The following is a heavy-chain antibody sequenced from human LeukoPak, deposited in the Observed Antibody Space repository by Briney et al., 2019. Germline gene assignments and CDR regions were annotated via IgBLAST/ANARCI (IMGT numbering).Heavy chain of an antibody. J-gene: IGHJ4*02. CDR1: GGSINTYY. D-gene: IGHD5-18*01. CDR2: IYYSGST. CDR3: ARDLSGYQFDY. V-gene: IGHV4-59*01. Sequence: SETVSLTCTVSGGSINTYYCSWIRQPPGKGLEWIEYIYYSGSTNYNPSLKSRVTISVDTSKNQFSLKLSSVTAADTAVYYCARDLSGYQFDYWGQGTLVTVSS.